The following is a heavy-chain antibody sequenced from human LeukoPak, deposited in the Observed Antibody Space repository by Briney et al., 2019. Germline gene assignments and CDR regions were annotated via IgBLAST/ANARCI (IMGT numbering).Heavy chain of an antibody. CDR1: GYTFTGYY. CDR3: ARVAAEVVGVPGAIGFGWLRRDYYYMDV. CDR2: INPDSGVT. D-gene: IGHD2-2*02. J-gene: IGHJ6*03. V-gene: IGHV1-2*02. Sequence: ASVKVSCKASGYTFTGYYIHWVRQAPGQGLEWMGWINPDSGVTNYAQKFQGRVTMTRDMSTSTVYMELSSLRSEDTAVYYCARVAAEVVGVPGAIGFGWLRRDYYYMDVWGKGTTVTVSS.